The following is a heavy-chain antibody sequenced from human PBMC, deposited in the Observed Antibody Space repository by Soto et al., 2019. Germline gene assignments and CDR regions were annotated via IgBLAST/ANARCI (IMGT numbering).Heavy chain of an antibody. CDR3: FGSKSITGTRARGPRREPFHY. CDR1: GFTFSNAW. D-gene: IGHD1-7*01. V-gene: IGHV3-15*01. J-gene: IGHJ4*01. Sequence: PGGSLRLSCAASGFTFSNAWMSWFRQAPGKGLEWVGRIKSKTDGGTTDYAAPVKGRFTISRDDSKNTLYLQMNSLKTEDTAVYYCFGSKSITGTRARGPRREPFHYRGQGTLGTVS. CDR2: IKSKTDGGTT.